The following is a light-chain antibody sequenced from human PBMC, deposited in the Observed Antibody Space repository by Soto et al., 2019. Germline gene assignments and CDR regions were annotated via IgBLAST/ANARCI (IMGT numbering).Light chain of an antibody. CDR3: QQYGNSPWT. Sequence: EIVVTQSPGPLSFSPGESATLSCRASQLVSSNFLAWYQQKPGQAPRLLIYAASNRASDTPGRFSGSASGTDFTLTISRLEAEDKAVYYCQQYGNSPWTFGQGTKVEVK. V-gene: IGKV3-20*01. J-gene: IGKJ1*01. CDR1: QLVSSNF. CDR2: AAS.